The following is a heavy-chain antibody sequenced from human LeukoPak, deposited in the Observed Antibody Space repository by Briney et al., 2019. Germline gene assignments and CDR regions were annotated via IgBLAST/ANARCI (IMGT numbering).Heavy chain of an antibody. CDR3: ARVCSGAFDY. CDR2: SYYSGST. J-gene: IGHJ4*02. CDR1: GGSISTYY. D-gene: IGHD6-19*01. Sequence: PSETLSLTCSVSGGSISTYYWSWIRQPPGKGLEWIGHSYYSGSTNSNPSLKSRVTISVDTSKNQFSLKLNSVTAADTAVYYCARVCSGAFDYWGQGTLVTVSS. V-gene: IGHV4-59*01.